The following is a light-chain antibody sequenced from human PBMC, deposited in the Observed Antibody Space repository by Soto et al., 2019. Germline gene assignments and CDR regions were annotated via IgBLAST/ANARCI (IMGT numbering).Light chain of an antibody. CDR1: TSDIGGYHY. Sequence: QSALTQPRSVSGSPGQSVTITCTGTTSDIGGYHYVSWYQQHPGKVPKLRIYDVTERPSGVPDRFSGSTSGNTASLTISGLLAEDEADYSCCSYAGSYSDVFGTGTKVTVL. V-gene: IGLV2-11*01. CDR3: CSYAGSYSDV. J-gene: IGLJ1*01. CDR2: DVT.